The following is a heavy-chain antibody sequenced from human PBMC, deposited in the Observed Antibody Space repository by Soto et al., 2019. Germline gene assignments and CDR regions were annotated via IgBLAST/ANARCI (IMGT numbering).Heavy chain of an antibody. D-gene: IGHD3-10*01. J-gene: IGHJ6*02. Sequence: DVQLLESGGHLVQPGGSLRLSCAASGFTFSSYAMSWVRQAPGKGLEWVSSVSAGGDMTYYSDSVKGRFTISRDNSNNALFLQMNSLRIEDTDLYYCARGDRVGSGSPASYYYSGLDVWGQGTTVTVS. V-gene: IGHV3-23*01. CDR1: GFTFSSYA. CDR2: VSAGGDMT. CDR3: ARGDRVGSGSPASYYYSGLDV.